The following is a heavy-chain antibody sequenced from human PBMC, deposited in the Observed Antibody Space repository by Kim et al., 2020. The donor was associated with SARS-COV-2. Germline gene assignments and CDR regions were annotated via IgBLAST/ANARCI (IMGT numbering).Heavy chain of an antibody. D-gene: IGHD6-19*01. Sequence: GGSLRLSCAASGFTFGDYAMHWVRQAPGKDLEWVSGISWNSGSIGYADSVKGRFTISRDNAKNSLYLQMNSLRAEDTALYYCAKEGGQWLNYYYGMDVWGQGTTVTVSS. CDR2: ISWNSGSI. V-gene: IGHV3-9*01. CDR3: AKEGGQWLNYYYGMDV. CDR1: GFTFGDYA. J-gene: IGHJ6*02.